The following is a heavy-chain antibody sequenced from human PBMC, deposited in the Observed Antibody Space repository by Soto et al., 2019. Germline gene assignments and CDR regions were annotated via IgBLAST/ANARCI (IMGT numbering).Heavy chain of an antibody. CDR3: ARQYYNFWSGSYSGSSYFDF. D-gene: IGHD3-3*01. Sequence: PGESLKISCQGSGYYFSDYWIGWVRQMPGRGLEWMGIIHPRDSDTKYSPSFQGHVTFSVDTSTSTAFLYWNSLKASDTAIYYCARQYYNFWSGSYSGSSYFDFWGRGTLVTSPQ. CDR1: GYYFSDYW. V-gene: IGHV5-51*01. CDR2: IHPRDSDT. J-gene: IGHJ2*01.